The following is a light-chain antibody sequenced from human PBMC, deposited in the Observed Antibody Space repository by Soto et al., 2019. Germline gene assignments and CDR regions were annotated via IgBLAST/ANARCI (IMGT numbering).Light chain of an antibody. CDR3: QHRHSYPIT. CDR2: TAS. CDR1: QSISSY. Sequence: DIQLTQSPSFVSASVGDRVTITCRASQSISSYLAWYQQKPGKAPKLLIHTASTLQSGVPSRFSGSGSGTEFTLTISSLQPEDFATYYCQHRHSYPITFGQGTRLEIK. J-gene: IGKJ5*01. V-gene: IGKV1-9*01.